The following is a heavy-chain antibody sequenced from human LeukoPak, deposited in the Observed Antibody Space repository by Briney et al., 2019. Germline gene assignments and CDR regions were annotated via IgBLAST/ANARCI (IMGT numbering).Heavy chain of an antibody. D-gene: IGHD6-19*01. J-gene: IGHJ4*02. CDR1: GGSISTYY. Sequence: SETLSLTCTVSGGSISTYYWSWIRQPPGKGLEWIGYIYYSGSTNYNPSLKSRVTISVDTSKNQFSLKLNSVTAADMAVYYCARHDGRYSSGWDFDYWGQGTLVTVSS. CDR2: IYYSGST. V-gene: IGHV4-59*08. CDR3: ARHDGRYSSGWDFDY.